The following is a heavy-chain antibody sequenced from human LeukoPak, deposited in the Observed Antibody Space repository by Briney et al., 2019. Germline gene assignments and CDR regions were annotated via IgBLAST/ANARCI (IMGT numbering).Heavy chain of an antibody. CDR1: GFTFSDYY. D-gene: IGHD6-13*01. CDR2: ISSSGSTI. Sequence: GGSLRLSCAASGFTFSDYYMSWIRQAPGKGLEWVSYISSSGSTIYYADSVKGRFTISRDNSKNTLYLQMNSLRAEDTAVYYCAKDPFSIAADAYYFDYWGQGTLVTVSS. V-gene: IGHV3-11*01. J-gene: IGHJ4*02. CDR3: AKDPFSIAADAYYFDY.